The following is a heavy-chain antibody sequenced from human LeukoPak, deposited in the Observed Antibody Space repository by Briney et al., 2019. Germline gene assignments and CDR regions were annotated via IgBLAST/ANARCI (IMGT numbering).Heavy chain of an antibody. CDR3: ARGSSGWYKNVDY. J-gene: IGHJ4*02. CDR1: GYTFTGYY. V-gene: IGHV1-2*02. Sequence: ASVKVSCKASGYTFTGYYMHWVRQAPGQGLEWMGWINPNSGGTNYAQKFQGRVTMTRDTSISTAYMELSRLRPDDTAVYYCARGSSGWYKNVDYWGQGTLVTVSS. D-gene: IGHD6-19*01. CDR2: INPNSGGT.